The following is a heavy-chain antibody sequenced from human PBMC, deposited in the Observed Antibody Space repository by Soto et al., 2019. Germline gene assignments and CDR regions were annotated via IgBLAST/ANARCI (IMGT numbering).Heavy chain of an antibody. J-gene: IGHJ6*02. D-gene: IGHD3-3*01. CDR3: ARDQRIFGVVINYYGMDV. V-gene: IGHV1-69*13. CDR2: IIPIFGTA. CDR1: GGTFSSYA. Sequence: SVKVSCKASGGTFSSYAISWVRQAPGQGLEWMGGIIPIFGTANYAQKFQGRVTITADESTSTAYMELSSLRSEDTAVYYCARDQRIFGVVINYYGMDVWGQGTTVTVSS.